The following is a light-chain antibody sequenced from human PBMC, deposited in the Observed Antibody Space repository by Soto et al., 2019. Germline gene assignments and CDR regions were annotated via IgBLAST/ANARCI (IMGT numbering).Light chain of an antibody. Sequence: DIQMTQSPSTLSASVGDRVTITCRASQSISSWLAWYQQKPGKAPKLLIYKASSLESGVPSRFSGSGSGTEFTLTTSSLQPDDFATYYCQQYNSYPLTFGGGTKVESK. V-gene: IGKV1-5*03. CDR1: QSISSW. CDR2: KAS. CDR3: QQYNSYPLT. J-gene: IGKJ4*01.